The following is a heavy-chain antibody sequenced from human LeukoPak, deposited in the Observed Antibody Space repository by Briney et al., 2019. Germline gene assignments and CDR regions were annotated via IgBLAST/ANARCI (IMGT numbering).Heavy chain of an antibody. CDR1: GYTLTELS. V-gene: IGHV1-24*01. CDR2: FDPEDGET. Sequence: ASVKVSCKVSGYTLTELSMRWVRQAPGKGLEWMGGFDPEDGETIYAQKFQGRVTMTEDTSTDTAYMELSSLRSEDTAVYYCTIRFLDPEHHYYYGMDAWGQGTTVTVSS. CDR3: TIRFLDPEHHYYYGMDA. J-gene: IGHJ6*02. D-gene: IGHD3-3*01.